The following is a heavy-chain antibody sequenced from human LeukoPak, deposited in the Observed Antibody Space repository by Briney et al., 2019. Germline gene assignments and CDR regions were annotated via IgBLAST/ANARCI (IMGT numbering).Heavy chain of an antibody. D-gene: IGHD3-10*01. J-gene: IGHJ5*02. CDR2: ISAYNGNT. CDR1: GYTFPSYG. CDR3: ARGLGITMVRQPSGGWFDP. V-gene: IGHV1-18*01. Sequence: ASVKVSCKASGYTFPSYGISWVRQAPGQGLEWMGCISAYNGNTNYAQKFQGRVTMTTDTSTSTAYMELRSLRSDDTAVYYCARGLGITMVRQPSGGWFDPWGQGTLVTVSS.